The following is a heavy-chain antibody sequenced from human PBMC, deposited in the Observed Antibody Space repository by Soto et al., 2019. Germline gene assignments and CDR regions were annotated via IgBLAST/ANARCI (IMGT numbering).Heavy chain of an antibody. J-gene: IGHJ4*02. V-gene: IGHV4-59*01. D-gene: IGHD3-9*01. CDR3: ARGRNDLLTGHYYFDY. Sequence: SETLSLACTVSGGSISRYYWSWIRQSPGKGLEWIGYVFYSGSSNYNPSLKRRVTISVDTSKSQFSLKLRSVTAADTSVYYCARGRNDLLTGHYYFDYWGQGTLVTVSS. CDR2: VFYSGSS. CDR1: GGSISRYY.